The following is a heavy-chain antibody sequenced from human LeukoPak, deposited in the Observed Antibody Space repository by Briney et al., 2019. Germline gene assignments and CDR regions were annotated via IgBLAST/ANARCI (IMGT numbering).Heavy chain of an antibody. CDR3: ARVLMVRGVISDY. CDR2: ISSSSSYT. D-gene: IGHD3-10*01. V-gene: IGHV3-11*05. Sequence: GGSLRLSCAASGFTFSDFYMSWIRQAPGKGLEWVSYISSSSSYTNYADSVKGQFTISRDNAKNSLYLQMNGLRAEDTAVYYCARVLMVRGVISDYWGQGTLVSVSS. CDR1: GFTFSDFY. J-gene: IGHJ4*02.